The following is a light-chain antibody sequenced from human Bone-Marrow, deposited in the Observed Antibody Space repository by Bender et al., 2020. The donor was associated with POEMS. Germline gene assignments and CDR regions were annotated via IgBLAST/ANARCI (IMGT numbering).Light chain of an antibody. Sequence: QSALTQPPSASGSPGQSVTISCTGTSSDVGRYNYVSWYQQYPGKAPKLMISEVSKRPSGVPDRFSGSKSGNTASLTISGLQAEDEAVYHCSSYTRTNVLFGGGTKLTVL. CDR1: SSDVGRYNY. V-gene: IGLV2-8*01. CDR2: EVS. J-gene: IGLJ2*01. CDR3: SSYTRTNVL.